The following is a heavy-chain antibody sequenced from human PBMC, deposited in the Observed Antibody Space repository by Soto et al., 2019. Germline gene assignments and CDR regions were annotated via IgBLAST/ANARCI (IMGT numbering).Heavy chain of an antibody. J-gene: IGHJ4*02. Sequence: GASVKVSCKAAGYPFTSYGISWGRHAPGQGLEWMGWISAYNGNTNYAQKLQGRVTMTTDTSTSTAYMELRSLRSDDTALYYCARGIAVAGTPSFDHWGQGTLVTVSS. V-gene: IGHV1-18*01. CDR2: ISAYNGNT. CDR1: GYPFTSYG. D-gene: IGHD6-19*01. CDR3: ARGIAVAGTPSFDH.